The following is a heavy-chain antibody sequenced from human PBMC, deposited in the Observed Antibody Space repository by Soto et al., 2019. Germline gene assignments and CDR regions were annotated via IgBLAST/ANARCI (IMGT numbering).Heavy chain of an antibody. Sequence: SEPLSLTCTVSSGYMSLYYRTWLRQSPGRGLEWIGYISYSGSTYYNPSLKSRVTISADTSKNQFSLRMNSMIAADTAVYYCARADPTASVDSWGQQTLVTVSA. V-gene: IGHV4-59*01. D-gene: IGHD1-1*01. CDR3: ARADPTASVDS. CDR1: SGYMSLYY. CDR2: ISYSGST. J-gene: IGHJ4*02.